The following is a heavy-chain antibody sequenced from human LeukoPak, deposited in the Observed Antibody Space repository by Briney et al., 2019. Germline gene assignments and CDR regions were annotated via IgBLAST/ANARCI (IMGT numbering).Heavy chain of an antibody. J-gene: IGHJ6*04. Sequence: ASVKVSCKASGYTFTSYYMHWVRQAPGQGLEWMGIINPSGGSTSYARKFQGRDTMTRDTSTSTVYMELSSLRSEDTAVYYCARDKDIVVVPAAIPYYYYGMDVWGKGTTVTVSS. CDR1: GYTFTSYY. D-gene: IGHD2-2*01. CDR3: ARDKDIVVVPAAIPYYYYGMDV. V-gene: IGHV1-46*01. CDR2: INPSGGST.